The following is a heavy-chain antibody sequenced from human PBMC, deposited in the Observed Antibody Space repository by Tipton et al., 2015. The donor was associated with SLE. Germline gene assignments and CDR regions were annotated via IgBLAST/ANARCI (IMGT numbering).Heavy chain of an antibody. CDR2: IYTSGST. J-gene: IGHJ4*02. V-gene: IGHV4-61*02. Sequence: TLSLTCTVSGGSISSGSYYWSWIRQPAGKGLEWIGRIYTSGSTNFNPSLKSRVTISIDTSNNQFSLKLNSVTAADTAVYYCARGERSSMPDCWGQGTLVTVSS. CDR1: GGSISSGSYY. CDR3: ARGERSSMPDC. D-gene: IGHD2-2*01.